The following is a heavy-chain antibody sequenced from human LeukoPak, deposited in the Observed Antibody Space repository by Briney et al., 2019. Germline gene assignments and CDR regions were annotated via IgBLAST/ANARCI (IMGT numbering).Heavy chain of an antibody. D-gene: IGHD3-3*01. CDR2: IYTSGST. CDR3: AREAGYDKYNWFDP. Sequence: SETLSLTCTVSGGSISSYYWSWIRQPAGRGLEWIGRIYTSGSTNYNPSLKSRVTMSVDTSKNQFSLKLSSVTAADTAVYYCAREAGYDKYNWFDPWGQGTLVTVSS. V-gene: IGHV4-4*07. CDR1: GGSISSYY. J-gene: IGHJ5*02.